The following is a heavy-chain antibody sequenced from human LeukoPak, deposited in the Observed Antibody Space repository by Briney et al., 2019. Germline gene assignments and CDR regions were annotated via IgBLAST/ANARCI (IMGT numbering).Heavy chain of an antibody. D-gene: IGHD1-26*01. V-gene: IGHV4-34*01. CDR1: GGSFSGYY. J-gene: IGHJ4*02. CDR2: INHSGST. CDR3: ARLVGATVFDY. Sequence: SETLSLTCAVYGGSFSGYYWSWIRQPPGKGLEWIGEINHSGSTNYNPSLKSRVTISVDTSKNQFSLKLSSVTAADTAVYYCARLVGATVFDYWGQGTLVTVSS.